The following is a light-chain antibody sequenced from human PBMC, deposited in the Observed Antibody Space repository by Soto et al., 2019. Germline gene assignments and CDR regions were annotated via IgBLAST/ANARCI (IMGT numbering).Light chain of an antibody. CDR2: GAS. V-gene: IGKV3-20*01. CDR3: QQYCSSPRT. J-gene: IGKJ1*01. Sequence: EIVLTQSPGTLSLSPGERATLSCRASQSVSSSYLAWYQQKPGQAPRLLIYGASSRTTGIPDRFSGSGSGTDFTLTISRLEPEDFAVYYCQQYCSSPRTCGRGTKVESK. CDR1: QSVSSSY.